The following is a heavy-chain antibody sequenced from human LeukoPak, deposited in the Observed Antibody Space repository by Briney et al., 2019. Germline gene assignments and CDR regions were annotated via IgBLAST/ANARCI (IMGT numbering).Heavy chain of an antibody. Sequence: PSETLSLTCTVSGDSISGSTYYWAWIRQPPGKGLEWIGSIYYTGSTYYSPSLKSLVSISVDTSKNQFSLRLNSVTAADTAVYYCARLCGPPLDATNNWGQGALVTVSS. D-gene: IGHD5-24*01. V-gene: IGHV4-39*01. CDR2: IYYTGST. CDR1: GDSISGSTYY. CDR3: ARLCGPPLDATNN. J-gene: IGHJ4*02.